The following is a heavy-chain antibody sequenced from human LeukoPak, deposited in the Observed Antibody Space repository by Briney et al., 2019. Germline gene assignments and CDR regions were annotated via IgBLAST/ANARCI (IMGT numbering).Heavy chain of an antibody. CDR1: GGTFSSYA. Sequence: GSSVKVSCKASGGTFSSYAISWVRQAPGQGLEWMGRIIPILGIANYAQKFQGRVTITADKSTSTAYMELSSLRSEDTAVYYCARGDYYDSSGYYENDAFDIWAKGQWSPSLQ. CDR2: IIPILGIA. D-gene: IGHD3-22*01. CDR3: ARGDYYDSSGYYENDAFDI. V-gene: IGHV1-69*04. J-gene: IGHJ3*02.